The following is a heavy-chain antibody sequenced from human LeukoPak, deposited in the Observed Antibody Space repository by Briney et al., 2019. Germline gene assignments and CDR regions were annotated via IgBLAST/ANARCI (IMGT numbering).Heavy chain of an antibody. CDR3: ARDGYSSGWYYYYYYMDV. D-gene: IGHD6-19*01. CDR2: INPSGGST. V-gene: IGHV1-46*01. Sequence: GASVKVSCKASGYTFTSYYMHWVRQAPGQGLEWMGIINPSGGSTSYAQKFQGRVTMTRDTSTSTVYMELSSLRSEDTAVYYCARDGYSSGWYYYYYYMDVWGKGTTVTISS. CDR1: GYTFTSYY. J-gene: IGHJ6*03.